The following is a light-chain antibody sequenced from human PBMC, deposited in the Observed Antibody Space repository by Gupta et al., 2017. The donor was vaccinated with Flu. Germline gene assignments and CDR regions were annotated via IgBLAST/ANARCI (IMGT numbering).Light chain of an antibody. CDR1: KNVDEY. CDR3: QQKHISPFS. Sequence: SATSTCREKKNVDEYLYWYEQKPVQAPKLLIYYASTRASGVPDRFGGSGDGTDFTLYINKRQPEDFAVYYCQQKHISPFSFGQGTXV. V-gene: IGKV1-39*01. J-gene: IGKJ1*01. CDR2: YAS.